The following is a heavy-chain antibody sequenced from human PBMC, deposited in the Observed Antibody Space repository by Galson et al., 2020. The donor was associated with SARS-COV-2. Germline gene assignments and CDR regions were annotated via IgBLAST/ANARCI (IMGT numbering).Heavy chain of an antibody. J-gene: IGHJ4*02. CDR1: GFSFSAYG. CDR2: MSYDGSKR. D-gene: IGHD3-22*01. V-gene: IGHV3-30*18. Sequence: GGSLRLSCVASGFSFSAYGMHWVRQAPGKGLEWVALMSYDGSKRYYADSVKGRFTISGDNSKNTLYLQMNSLRVEDTAIYCCVNPYSSGYWGFDYWGQGTLVTVSS. CDR3: VNPYSSGYWGFDY.